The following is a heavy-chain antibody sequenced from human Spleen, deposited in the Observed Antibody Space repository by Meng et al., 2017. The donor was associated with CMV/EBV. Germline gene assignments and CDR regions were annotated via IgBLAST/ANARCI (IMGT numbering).Heavy chain of an antibody. CDR3: AREYGDLGNAFDI. CDR2: ISAYNHNT. Sequence: ASVKVSCKASGYTFTSYGITWVRQAPGQGLEWMGWISAYNHNTHSGQSLQDRVTMTTDTSTSTAYMELRSLRSDDTAVYYCAREYGDLGNAFDIWGQGTMVTVSS. V-gene: IGHV1-18*01. J-gene: IGHJ3*02. D-gene: IGHD7-27*01. CDR1: GYTFTSYG.